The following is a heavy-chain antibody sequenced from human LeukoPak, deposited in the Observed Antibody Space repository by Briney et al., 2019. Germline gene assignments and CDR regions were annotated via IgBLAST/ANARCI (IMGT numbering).Heavy chain of an antibody. V-gene: IGHV1-18*01. CDR3: ARLQMGAATLEWFDP. CDR2: IGAYNGNT. CDR1: GYTFTSYG. J-gene: IGHJ5*02. D-gene: IGHD2-15*01. Sequence: ASVKVSCKASGYTFTSYGISWVRQAPGQGLEWMGWIGAYNGNTNYAQKLQGRVTMTTDTSTSTAYMELRSLRSDDTAVYYCARLQMGAATLEWFDPWGQGTLVTVSS.